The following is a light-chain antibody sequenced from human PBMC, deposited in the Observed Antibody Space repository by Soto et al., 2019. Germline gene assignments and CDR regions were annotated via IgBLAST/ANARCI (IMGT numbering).Light chain of an antibody. V-gene: IGKV2D-29*02. CDR3: LQSTQLPPT. J-gene: IGKJ5*01. CDR2: EVS. CDR1: QSLLHITGETF. Sequence: DVVMTQTPLSLSVAPGQPASISCKSSQSLLHITGETFLFWYLQKPGQSPQLLIYEVSTRVSGVPDRFSGSGSGPDFTLEISRVETDDVGIYYCLQSTQLPPTFGPGTRLGI.